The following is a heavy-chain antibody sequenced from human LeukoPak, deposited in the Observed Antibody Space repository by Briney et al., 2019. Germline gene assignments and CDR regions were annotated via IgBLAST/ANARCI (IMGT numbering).Heavy chain of an antibody. D-gene: IGHD3-3*01. CDR3: AKDQVMFWSGYWYYFDH. V-gene: IGHV3-23*01. CDR1: GFTFSSYA. Sequence: GGSLRLSCAASGFTFSSYAMSWVRQAPGKGLEWVSVISGSGGSTYYADSVKGRFTISRDNSKNTLYLQMNSLRAEDTAVYYCAKDQVMFWSGYWYYFDHWGQGTLVTVSS. CDR2: ISGSGGST. J-gene: IGHJ4*02.